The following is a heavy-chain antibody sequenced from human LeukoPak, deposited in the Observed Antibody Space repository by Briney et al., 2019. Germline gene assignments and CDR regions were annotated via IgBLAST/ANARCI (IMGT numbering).Heavy chain of an antibody. CDR3: ARDIMAGYFDY. J-gene: IGHJ4*02. V-gene: IGHV3-21*01. D-gene: IGHD3-16*01. CDR2: ISSSSSYI. Sequence: PGGSLRLSCVASGFTFSSYSMTWDRQAPGKGLEWVSSISSSSSYIYYADSVKGRFTISRDNAKNSLYLQMNSLRAEDTAVYYCARDIMAGYFDYWGQGTLVTVSS. CDR1: GFTFSSYS.